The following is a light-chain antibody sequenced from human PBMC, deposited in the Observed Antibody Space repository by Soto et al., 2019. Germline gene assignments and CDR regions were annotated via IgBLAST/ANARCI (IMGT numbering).Light chain of an antibody. CDR2: GNS. J-gene: IGLJ3*02. V-gene: IGLV1-40*01. CDR1: SSNIGAGYD. Sequence: QSVLTQPPSVSXXXXXXXXXXCTGSSSNIGAGYDVHWYQQLPGTAPKLLIYGNSNRPSGVPDRFSGSKSGTSASLAITGLQAEDEADYYCQSYDSSLSGWVFGGGTKLTVL. CDR3: QSYDSSLSGWV.